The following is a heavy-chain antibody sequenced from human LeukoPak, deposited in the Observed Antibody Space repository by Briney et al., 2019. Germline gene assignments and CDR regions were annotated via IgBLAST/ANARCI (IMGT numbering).Heavy chain of an antibody. V-gene: IGHV3-53*01. CDR2: IYSGGST. CDR3: ARGTSWPQWFDP. D-gene: IGHD3-10*01. CDR1: GFTVSSNY. Sequence: GGSLRLSCAASGFTVSSNYMSWVRQAPGKGLKWVSVIYSGGSTFYADSVKGRFTISRDNSKNTLYLQMSSLRAEDTAVYYCARGTSWPQWFDPWGQGTLVSVSS. J-gene: IGHJ5*02.